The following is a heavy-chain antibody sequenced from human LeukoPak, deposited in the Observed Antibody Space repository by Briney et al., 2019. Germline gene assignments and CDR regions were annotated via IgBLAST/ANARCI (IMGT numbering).Heavy chain of an antibody. Sequence: ASVKVSCKASGYTFTNYGISWVRQAPGQGLEWMGWISAYNGNTNYAQKLQGRVTMTTDTSTSTAYMELRSLRSDDTAVYYCARVPGAAYYYGMDVWGKGTTVTVSS. J-gene: IGHJ6*04. D-gene: IGHD2-15*01. CDR3: ARVPGAAYYYGMDV. V-gene: IGHV1-18*04. CDR1: GYTFTNYG. CDR2: ISAYNGNT.